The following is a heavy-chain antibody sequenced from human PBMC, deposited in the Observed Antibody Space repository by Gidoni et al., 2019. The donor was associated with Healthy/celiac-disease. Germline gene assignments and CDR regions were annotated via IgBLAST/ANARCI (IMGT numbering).Heavy chain of an antibody. Sequence: EVQLVESGGGVVQPGRSLRLSWAASGFTLDGYAMHWVRQAPGKGLEWVSGISWNSGSIGYADSVKGRFTISRDNAKNSLYLQMNSLRAEDTALYYCAKDPGDGYNFPPNFDYWGQGTLVTVSS. D-gene: IGHD5-12*01. CDR2: ISWNSGSI. CDR1: GFTLDGYA. J-gene: IGHJ4*02. V-gene: IGHV3-9*01. CDR3: AKDPGDGYNFPPNFDY.